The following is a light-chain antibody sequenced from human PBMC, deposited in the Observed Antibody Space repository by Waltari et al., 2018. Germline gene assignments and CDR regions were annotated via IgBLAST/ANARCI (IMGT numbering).Light chain of an antibody. Sequence: EIVLTQSPGTLSLSLGERATVSCRASQSVSRALAWYQQKPGQAPRLLIYGASTRATGIPDRFSGSGSGTDFSLTSSRLEPHDFAVYYCRHYLRLPVTFGQGTTVEI. CDR3: RHYLRLPVT. V-gene: IGKV3-20*01. CDR1: QSVSRA. J-gene: IGKJ1*01. CDR2: GAS.